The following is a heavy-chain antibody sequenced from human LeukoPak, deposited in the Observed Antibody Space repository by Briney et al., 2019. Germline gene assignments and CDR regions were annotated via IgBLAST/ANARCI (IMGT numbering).Heavy chain of an antibody. CDR1: GFTFSSCG. CDR3: ARVIRAAPGKGYFDY. V-gene: IGHV3-30*03. CDR2: ITYDGDTR. D-gene: IGHD6-13*01. J-gene: IGHJ4*02. Sequence: PGGSLRLSCAASGFTFSSCGMHWVRQAPGKGLEWVAVITYDGDTRYFEDSVKGRFTISRDSSKNTLYLQMNSLRAEDTAIYYCARVIRAAPGKGYFDYWGQGTLVTVSS.